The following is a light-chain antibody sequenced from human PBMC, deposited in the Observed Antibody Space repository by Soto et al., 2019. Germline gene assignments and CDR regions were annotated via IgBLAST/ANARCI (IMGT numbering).Light chain of an antibody. Sequence: EIVLTQSPATLSLSPGERATLSCRASQSVSSYLAWYQQKPGQAPRLLMYDASNRATGIPARFSGSGSGTDFTLTISSLEPEDFAVYYCQQRSNLWTFGQGTKVEIK. J-gene: IGKJ1*01. CDR3: QQRSNLWT. CDR1: QSVSSY. V-gene: IGKV3-11*01. CDR2: DAS.